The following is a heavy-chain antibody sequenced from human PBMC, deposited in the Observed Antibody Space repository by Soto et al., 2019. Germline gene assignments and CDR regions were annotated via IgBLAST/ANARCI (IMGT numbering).Heavy chain of an antibody. CDR1: GGSISSGGYS. V-gene: IGHV4-30-2*01. CDR2: IYHSGST. Sequence: TLSLTCAVSGGSISSGGYSWSWIRQPPGKGLEWIGYIYHSGSTYYNPSLKSRVTISVDRSKNQFSLKLSSVTAADTAVYYCARVRYCSGGSCLPVFDYWGQGTLVTVSS. D-gene: IGHD2-15*01. J-gene: IGHJ4*02. CDR3: ARVRYCSGGSCLPVFDY.